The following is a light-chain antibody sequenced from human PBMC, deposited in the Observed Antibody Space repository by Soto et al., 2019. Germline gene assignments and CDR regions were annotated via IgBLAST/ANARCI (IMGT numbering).Light chain of an antibody. CDR1: SSDVGAYNY. V-gene: IGLV2-14*01. CDR2: EVS. Sequence: QSALTQPASVSGSPGQSITISCTGTSSDVGAYNYVSWYQQHPGEAPKLLMYEVSDRPSGVSTRFSGSKSGNMASLTISGLLADDEADYYCNSYTRSGTLVFGTGTKVTVL. J-gene: IGLJ1*01. CDR3: NSYTRSGTLV.